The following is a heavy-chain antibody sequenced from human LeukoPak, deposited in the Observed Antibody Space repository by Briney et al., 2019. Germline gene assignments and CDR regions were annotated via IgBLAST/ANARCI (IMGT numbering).Heavy chain of an antibody. D-gene: IGHD2-2*01. CDR1: GGSFSGYY. CDR3: ARESVVPAARQYNWFDP. V-gene: IGHV4-34*01. J-gene: IGHJ5*02. Sequence: SETLSLTWAVYGGSFSGYYWSWIRQPPGKGLEWIGEINHSGSTNYNPSLKSRVTISVDTSKNQFSLKLSSVTAADTAVYYCARESVVPAARQYNWFDPWGQGTLVTVSS. CDR2: INHSGST.